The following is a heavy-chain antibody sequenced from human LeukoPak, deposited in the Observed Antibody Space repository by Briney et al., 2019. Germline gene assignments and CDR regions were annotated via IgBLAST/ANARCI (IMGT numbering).Heavy chain of an antibody. V-gene: IGHV4-4*09. CDR1: GGSISSYY. CDR3: ARRQWGVYYFDY. CDR2: IYTSGST. J-gene: IGHJ4*02. D-gene: IGHD3-10*01. Sequence: PSETLSLTCTVSGGSISSYYWSWIRQPPGKELEWIGYIYTSGSTNYNPSLKSRVTISVDTSKNQFSLKLSSVTAADTAVYYCARRQWGVYYFDYWGQGTLVTVSS.